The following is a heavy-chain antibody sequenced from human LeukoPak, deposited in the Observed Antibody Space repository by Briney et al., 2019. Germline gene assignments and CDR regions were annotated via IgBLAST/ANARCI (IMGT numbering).Heavy chain of an antibody. CDR1: GFTFSSYW. D-gene: IGHD3-16*01. V-gene: IGHV3-7*01. CDR3: ARDRDDYVWGSYPPHWFDP. CDR2: IKQDGSEK. J-gene: IGHJ5*02. Sequence: GGSLRLSCAASGFTFSSYWMSGVRQAPGKGLEWVANIKQDGSEKYYVDSVEGRFTISRDNAKNSLYLQMNSLRGEDTAVYYCARDRDDYVWGSYPPHWFDPWGQGTLVTVSS.